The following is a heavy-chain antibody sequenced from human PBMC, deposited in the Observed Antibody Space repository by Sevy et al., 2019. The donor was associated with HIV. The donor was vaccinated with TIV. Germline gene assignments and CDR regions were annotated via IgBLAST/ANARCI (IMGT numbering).Heavy chain of an antibody. Sequence: GGSLRLSCAASGFTFSSYAMNWVRQAPGKGLEWVSTIYGSGGVTYYADSVKGRLTISRDNSKNKLFLQMNSLRAEDTAVYYCAGGRYDSSGSFDAFDIWGQGTMVTVSS. D-gene: IGHD3-22*01. CDR2: IYGSGGVT. CDR3: AGGRYDSSGSFDAFDI. V-gene: IGHV3-23*01. CDR1: GFTFSSYA. J-gene: IGHJ3*02.